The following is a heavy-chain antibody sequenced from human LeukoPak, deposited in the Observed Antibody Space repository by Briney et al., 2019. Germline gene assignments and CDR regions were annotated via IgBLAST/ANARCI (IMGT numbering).Heavy chain of an antibody. CDR1: GYTFTGYY. J-gene: IGHJ4*02. V-gene: IGHV1-2*02. CDR3: ARRLPAATLGLFDY. CDR2: INPNSGGT. D-gene: IGHD2-2*01. Sequence: ASVKVSCKASGYTFTGYYMHWVRQAPGQGLKWMGWINPNSGGTNYAQKFQGRVTMTRDTSISTAYMELSRLRSDDTAVYYCARRLPAATLGLFDYWGQGTLVTVSS.